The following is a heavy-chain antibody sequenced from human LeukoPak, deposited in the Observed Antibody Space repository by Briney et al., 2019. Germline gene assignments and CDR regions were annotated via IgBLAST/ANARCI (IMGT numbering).Heavy chain of an antibody. CDR2: IYHSGST. J-gene: IGHJ5*01. Sequence: SETLSLTCTVSGYSISSGYYWGWIRQPPGKGLEWIGNIYHSGSTYYNPSLKSRVTISVDTSKTQFSLKLSSVTAADTAVYYCARETYCSGGSCYDSWGQGTLVTVST. V-gene: IGHV4-38-2*02. CDR1: GYSISSGYY. CDR3: ARETYCSGGSCYDS. D-gene: IGHD2-15*01.